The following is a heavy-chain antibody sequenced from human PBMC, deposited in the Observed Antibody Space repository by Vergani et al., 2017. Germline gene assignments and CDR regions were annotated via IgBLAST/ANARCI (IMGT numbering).Heavy chain of an antibody. CDR2: IYPADSDT. CDR1: EYSFGNYW. J-gene: IGHJ4*02. V-gene: IGHV5-51*01. CDR3: ARHTNYTDS. D-gene: IGHD5-24*01. Sequence: EVELVQSGPEMRKPGESLKISCKGSEYSFGNYWIGWVRQMPGKGLEWMGIIYPADSDTRYSPSFQGQVTISADKSISTAFLQWDSRKASDTALYYCARHTNYTDSWGQGTLVTVSS.